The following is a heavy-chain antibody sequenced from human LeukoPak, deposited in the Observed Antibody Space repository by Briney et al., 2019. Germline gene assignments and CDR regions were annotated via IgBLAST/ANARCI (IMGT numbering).Heavy chain of an antibody. CDR3: ARDPGITGTLDAFDI. CDR1: GFTFSSNS. D-gene: IGHD1-7*01. Sequence: GGSLRLSCAASGFTFSSNSMNWVRQAPGKGLEWVSYISSSSSTIYYADSVKGRFTISRDNAKNSLYLQMISLRAEDTAVYYCARDPGITGTLDAFDIWGQGTMVTVSS. J-gene: IGHJ3*02. CDR2: ISSSSSTI. V-gene: IGHV3-48*04.